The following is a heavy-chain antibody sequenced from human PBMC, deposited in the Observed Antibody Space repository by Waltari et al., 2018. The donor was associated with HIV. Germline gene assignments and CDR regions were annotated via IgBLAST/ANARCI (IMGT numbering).Heavy chain of an antibody. J-gene: IGHJ4*02. V-gene: IGHV1-2*02. CDR1: GYTFTGYY. Sequence: QVQLVQSGAEVKKPGASVKVSCKASGYTFTGYYMHWVRQAPGQGLEWMGWINPNRGGTNYAQKFQGRVTMTRDTSISTAYMELSRLRSDDTAVYYCARPVHVITFGGGAYYYDYWGQGTLVTVSS. CDR3: ARPVHVITFGGGAYYYDY. D-gene: IGHD3-16*01. CDR2: INPNRGGT.